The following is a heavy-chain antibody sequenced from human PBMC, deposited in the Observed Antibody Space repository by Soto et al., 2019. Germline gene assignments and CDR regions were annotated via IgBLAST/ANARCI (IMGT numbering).Heavy chain of an antibody. V-gene: IGHV4-59*01. J-gene: IGHJ4*02. Sequence: SETLSLTCTVSGGSISSYYWSWIRQPPGKGLEWIGYIYYSGSTNYNPSLKSRVTISVDTSKNQFSLKLSSVTAADTAVYYCASWGDYGGNSPVGSQNYWGQGTLVTVSS. CDR1: GGSISSYY. CDR2: IYYSGST. D-gene: IGHD4-17*01. CDR3: ASWGDYGGNSPVGSQNY.